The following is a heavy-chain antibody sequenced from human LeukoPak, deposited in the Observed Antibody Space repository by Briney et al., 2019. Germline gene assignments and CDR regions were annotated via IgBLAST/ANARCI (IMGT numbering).Heavy chain of an antibody. CDR2: ITPTSGST. CDR3: ARAGDDEESYYYMDV. Sequence: ASVKVSCKASVYTFTSYFIHWVRPAPGQGLEWMGLITPTSGSTIYAQKFQGRVTMTRDTSTTTVYMELSSLISEDTAVYYCARAGDDEESYYYMDVWGRGTKVTVSS. CDR1: VYTFTSYF. D-gene: IGHD3-16*01. J-gene: IGHJ6*03. V-gene: IGHV1-46*01.